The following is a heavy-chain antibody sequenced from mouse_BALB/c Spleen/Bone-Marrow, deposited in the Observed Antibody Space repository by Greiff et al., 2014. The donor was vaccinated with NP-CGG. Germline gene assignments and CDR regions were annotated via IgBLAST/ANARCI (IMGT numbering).Heavy chain of an antibody. CDR3: ARSGERYGAMDY. CDR1: GFTFSDYY. J-gene: IGHJ4*01. CDR2: ISDGGGYT. V-gene: IGHV5-4*02. Sequence: EVKLVESGGGLVKCGGSLKLFCAVSGFTFSDYYMFWVRQTPEKRLGGVATISDGGGYTYYPDSVWGRFTISRDNAKNNLYLQMSSLKSEDTAMYYCARSGERYGAMDYWGQGTSVTVFS. D-gene: IGHD2-10*02.